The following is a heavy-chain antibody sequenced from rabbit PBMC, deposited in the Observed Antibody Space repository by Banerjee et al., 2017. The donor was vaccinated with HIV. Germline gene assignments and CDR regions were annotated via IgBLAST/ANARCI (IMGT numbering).Heavy chain of an antibody. CDR2: IYDGSRGST. D-gene: IGHD4-1*01. CDR3: ARSDRGRAWGFNL. Sequence: QEQLVESGGGLVQPEGSLTLTCTASGFTFSSDHMCWVRQAPGKGPEWIACIYDGSRGSTYYASWAKGRFTISKTSSTTVTLQMTSLTAADTATYFCARSDRGRAWGFNLWGPGTLVTVS. V-gene: IGHV1S45*01. J-gene: IGHJ4*01. CDR1: GFTFSSDH.